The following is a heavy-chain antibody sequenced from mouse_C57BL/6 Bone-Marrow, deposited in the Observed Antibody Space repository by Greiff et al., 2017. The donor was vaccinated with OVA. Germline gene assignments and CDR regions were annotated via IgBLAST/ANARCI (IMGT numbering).Heavy chain of an antibody. J-gene: IGHJ2*01. CDR3: ARPSTGTGDYFDY. CDR2: ISNGGGST. CDR1: GFTFSDYY. Sequence: DVKLVESGGGLVQPGGSLKLSCAASGFTFSDYYMYWVRQTPEKRLEWVAYISNGGGSTYYPDTVKGRFTISRDNAKNTLYLQMSRLKSEDTAMYYCARPSTGTGDYFDYWGQGTTLTVSS. V-gene: IGHV5-12*01. D-gene: IGHD4-1*02.